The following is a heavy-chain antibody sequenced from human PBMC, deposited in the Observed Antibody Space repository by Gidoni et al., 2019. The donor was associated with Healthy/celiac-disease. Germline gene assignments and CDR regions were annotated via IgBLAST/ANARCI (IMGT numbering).Heavy chain of an antibody. D-gene: IGHD2-8*01. CDR2: IAYDGSNK. Sequence: QVQLVESGGGVVQPGRSLRLSCAASGFTFSSYAMHWVRQAPGKGLEWVAVIAYDGSNKYYADSVNGRFTISRDNSKKTLYLQMNSLRAEDTAVYYCARGGSIVLMVYATLYGDYPSYWGQGTLVTVSA. CDR3: ARGGSIVLMVYATLYGDYPSY. CDR1: GFTFSSYA. V-gene: IGHV3-30-3*01. J-gene: IGHJ4*02.